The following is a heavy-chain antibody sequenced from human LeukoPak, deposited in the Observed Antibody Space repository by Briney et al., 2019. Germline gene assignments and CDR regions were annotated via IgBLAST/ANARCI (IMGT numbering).Heavy chain of an antibody. Sequence: GGSLRLSCAASGFTFSSYAMSWVRQAPGKGLEWVSAISGSGGSTYYADSVKGRFTISRDNSKNTLYLQMNSLRAEDTAVYYCAKHYYDSSGYYYADAFDIWGQGTMVTVSS. D-gene: IGHD3-22*01. CDR3: AKHYYDSSGYYYADAFDI. CDR1: GFTFSSYA. V-gene: IGHV3-23*01. CDR2: ISGSGGST. J-gene: IGHJ3*02.